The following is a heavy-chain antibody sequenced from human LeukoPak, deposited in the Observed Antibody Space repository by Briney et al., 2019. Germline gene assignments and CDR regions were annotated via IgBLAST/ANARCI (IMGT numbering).Heavy chain of an antibody. CDR3: ARVGNSYGMGV. D-gene: IGHD2/OR15-2a*01. Sequence: PSETLSLTCTVSGGSISSGDYYWSWIRQPPGTGLEWIGYIYYSGSTYYNPSLKSRVTISVDTSKNQFSLKLSSVTAADTAVYYCARVGNSYGMGVWGQGTTVTVSS. J-gene: IGHJ6*02. CDR2: IYYSGST. V-gene: IGHV4-30-4*01. CDR1: GGSISSGDYY.